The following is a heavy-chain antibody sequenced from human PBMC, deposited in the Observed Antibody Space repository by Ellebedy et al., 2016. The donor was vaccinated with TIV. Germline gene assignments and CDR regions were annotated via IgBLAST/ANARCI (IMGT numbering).Heavy chain of an antibody. CDR3: AKGTSSGFNYDRVGSEY. Sequence: GGSLRLSCAASGFTFSSFAMHWVRQAPGKGLEWLSVISGGGDSTYHADSVKGRFTITRDNSKNTLYLKMDRLRAEDTAVYYCAKGTSSGFNYDRVGSEYWGQGALVTVSS. CDR2: ISGGGDST. D-gene: IGHD3-22*01. CDR1: GFTFSSFA. J-gene: IGHJ4*02. V-gene: IGHV3-23*01.